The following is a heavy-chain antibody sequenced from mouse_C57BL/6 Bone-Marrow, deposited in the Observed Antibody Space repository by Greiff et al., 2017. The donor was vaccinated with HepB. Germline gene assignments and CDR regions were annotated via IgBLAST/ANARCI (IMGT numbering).Heavy chain of an antibody. D-gene: IGHD1-1*01. V-gene: IGHV1-64*01. CDR3: ARLDYYGSSYDWYFDV. J-gene: IGHJ1*03. CDR1: GYTFTSYW. Sequence: VKLQQPGAELVMPGASVKLSCKASGYTFTSYWMHWVKQRPGQGLEWIGMIHPNSGSTNYNEKFKSKATLTVDKSSSTAYMQLSSLTSEDSAVYYCARLDYYGSSYDWYFDVWGTGTTVTVSS. CDR2: IHPNSGST.